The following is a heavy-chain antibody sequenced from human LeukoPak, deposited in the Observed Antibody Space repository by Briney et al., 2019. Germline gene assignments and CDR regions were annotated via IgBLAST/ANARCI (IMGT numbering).Heavy chain of an antibody. D-gene: IGHD4-17*01. CDR2: IIPIFGTA. Sequence: SVKVSCKASGGTFSSYAISWVRQAPGQGLEWMGGIIPIFGTANYAQKFQGRVTITADESTSTAYMELSSLRAEDTAVYYCARDRFRTTVTTGPCSRWDYWGQGTLVTVSS. CDR1: GGTFSSYA. J-gene: IGHJ4*02. V-gene: IGHV1-69*13. CDR3: ARDRFRTTVTTGPCSRWDY.